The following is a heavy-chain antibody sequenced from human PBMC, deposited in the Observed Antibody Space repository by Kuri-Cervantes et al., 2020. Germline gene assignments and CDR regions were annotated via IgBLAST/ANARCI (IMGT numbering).Heavy chain of an antibody. CDR3: TRFYSTNAFDI. D-gene: IGHD4-11*01. J-gene: IGHJ3*02. V-gene: IGHV3-73*01. CDR2: IRSKANSYAT. Sequence: GGSLTLSCAASGFTFSGSAMHWVRQASGKGLEWVGRIRSKANSYATAYAASVKGRFTISRDDSKNTAYLQMNSLKTEDTAVYYCTRFYSTNAFDIWGQGTMVTVSS. CDR1: GFTFSGSA.